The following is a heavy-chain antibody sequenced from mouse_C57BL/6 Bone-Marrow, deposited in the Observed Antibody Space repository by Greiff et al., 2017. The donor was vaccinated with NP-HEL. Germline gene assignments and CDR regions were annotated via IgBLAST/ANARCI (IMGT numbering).Heavy chain of an antibody. CDR1: GFSFNTYA. D-gene: IGHD1-1*01. J-gene: IGHJ2*01. CDR2: IRSKSNNYAT. V-gene: IGHV10-1*01. Sequence: EVKLMESGGGLVQPKGSLKLSCAASGFSFNTYAMNWVRQAPGKGLEWVARIRSKSNNYATYYADSVKDRFTISRDDSESMLYLQMNNLKTEDTAMYYCVRGYGSSYLYYFDYWGQGTTLTVSS. CDR3: VRGYGSSYLYYFDY.